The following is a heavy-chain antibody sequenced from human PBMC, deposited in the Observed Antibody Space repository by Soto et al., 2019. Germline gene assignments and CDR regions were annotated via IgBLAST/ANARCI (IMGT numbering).Heavy chain of an antibody. CDR2: SSMSGSKI. Sequence: GGSLRLSCTASGFSINDFYMSWIRQAPGKGLEWVSSSSMSGSKIYYTDSVRGRFAISRDNVQNLLFLQMNSLRAEDTAVYYCVRQYRVEMASYSPFHMDVWGKGTTVTVSS. V-gene: IGHV3-11*01. CDR1: GFSINDFY. CDR3: VRQYRVEMASYSPFHMDV. D-gene: IGHD2-21*01. J-gene: IGHJ6*01.